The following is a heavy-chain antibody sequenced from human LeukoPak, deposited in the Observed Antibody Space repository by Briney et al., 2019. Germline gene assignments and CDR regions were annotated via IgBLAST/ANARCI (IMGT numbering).Heavy chain of an antibody. CDR3: AKDCYGSGSYYSFYYYYGMDV. D-gene: IGHD3-10*01. J-gene: IGHJ6*02. CDR1: GFTFSSYA. CDR2: ISGSGGST. V-gene: IGHV3-23*01. Sequence: GGSLRLSCAASGFTFSSYAMSWVRQAPGKGLEWVSAISGSGGSTYCADSVKGRFTISRDNSKNTLYLQMNSLRAEDTAVYYCAKDCYGSGSYYSFYYYYGMDVWGQGTTVTVSS.